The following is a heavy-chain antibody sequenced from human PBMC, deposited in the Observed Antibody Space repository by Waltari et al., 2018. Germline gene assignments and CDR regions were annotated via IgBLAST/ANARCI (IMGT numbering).Heavy chain of an antibody. J-gene: IGHJ4*02. CDR1: GDSISGNYW. V-gene: IGHV4-4*02. CDR2: VHHSGKT. CDR3: AGDRAIGLFFDY. D-gene: IGHD2-2*01. Sequence: QVQLQESGQGLVKPSGTLSLTCAVSGDSISGNYWWSWVRQSPEKGLEWIGQVHHSGKTHYNPSLQSRVAISVDKPKNQFSLNLNSVTAADTAIYYCAGDRAIGLFFDYWGREPWSPSPQ.